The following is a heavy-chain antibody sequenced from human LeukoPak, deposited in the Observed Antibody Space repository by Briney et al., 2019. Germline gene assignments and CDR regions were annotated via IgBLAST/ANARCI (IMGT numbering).Heavy chain of an antibody. D-gene: IGHD4-17*01. J-gene: IGHJ4*02. CDR3: TYGDYPLTY. V-gene: IGHV3-66*01. CDR1: ELTVTNNY. Sequence: GGPTRLSCATSELTVTNNYWHWVRQPPGKRPEWISILYSDGDTKYADSVKGRFTFSRDSSRNTLYLQMNGLRAEDTAVYYCTYGDYPLTYWGQGTLVSVSS. CDR2: LYSDGDT.